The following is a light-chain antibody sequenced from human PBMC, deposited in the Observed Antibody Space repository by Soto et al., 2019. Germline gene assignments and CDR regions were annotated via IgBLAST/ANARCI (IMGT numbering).Light chain of an antibody. J-gene: IGKJ2*01. CDR1: QSISSY. CDR2: AAS. CDR3: QQSYSTPYT. V-gene: IGKV1-39*01. Sequence: DIQMTQAPSSLSASVGDRVTITCRASQSISSYLNWYQQKPGKAPKLLIYAASSLKSGVQSRFSGSGSGTDFTLTISSLQPEDFATYYCQQSYSTPYTFGQGTKLEIK.